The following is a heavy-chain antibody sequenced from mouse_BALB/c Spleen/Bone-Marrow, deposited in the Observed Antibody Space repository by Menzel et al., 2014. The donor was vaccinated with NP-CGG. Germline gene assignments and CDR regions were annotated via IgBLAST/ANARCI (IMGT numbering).Heavy chain of an antibody. D-gene: IGHD1-2*01. V-gene: IGHV1-7*01. J-gene: IGHJ2*01. Sequence: QVQLQQSGAELAKPGASVKMSCKASGYTSSSYWMHWVKQRPGQGLEWIGYINPSTGYTEYNQKFKDKATLTADKSSSTAYMQLSSLTSEDSAVYYCARSPHYYDLDYWGQGTTPTVSS. CDR1: GYTSSSYW. CDR2: INPSTGYT. CDR3: ARSPHYYDLDY.